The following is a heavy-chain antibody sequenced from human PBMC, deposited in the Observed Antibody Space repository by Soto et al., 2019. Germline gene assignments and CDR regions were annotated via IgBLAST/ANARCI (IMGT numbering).Heavy chain of an antibody. CDR2: IYHSGST. J-gene: IGHJ4*02. V-gene: IGHV4-4*02. Sequence: SETLSLTCAVSGGSISSSNWWSWVRQPPGKGLEWIGEIYHSGSTNYNPSLKSRVTISIDKSKNQFSLKLSSVTAADTAVYYCARKTYGDSPHFDYWGQGTLVTVSS. D-gene: IGHD4-17*01. CDR1: GGSISSSNW. CDR3: ARKTYGDSPHFDY.